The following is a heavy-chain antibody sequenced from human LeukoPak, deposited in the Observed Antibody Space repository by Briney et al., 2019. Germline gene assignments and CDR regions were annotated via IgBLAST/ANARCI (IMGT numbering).Heavy chain of an antibody. J-gene: IGHJ4*02. D-gene: IGHD2-15*01. CDR2: IYYSGST. V-gene: IGHV4-59*12. CDR1: GGSISSYY. Sequence: PSETLSLTCTVSGGSISSYYWSWIRQPPGKGLEWIGYIYYSGSTNYKPSLKSRVTISVDTSKNQFSLKLSSVTAADTAVYYCARGDIVVVVAATHDYWGQGTLVTVSS. CDR3: ARGDIVVVVAATHDY.